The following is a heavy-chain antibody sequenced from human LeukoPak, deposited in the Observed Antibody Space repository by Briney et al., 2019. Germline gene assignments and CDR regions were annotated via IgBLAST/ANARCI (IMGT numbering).Heavy chain of an antibody. D-gene: IGHD2/OR15-2a*01. J-gene: IGHJ5*01. V-gene: IGHV3-48*03. Sequence: GGSLRLSCAASGFTFDAYENNWVRQAPGKGLEWVSYISGSGRTIYYADSVKGRFTISWDNAKNSVYLQMNRLRAEDTAVYYYARGVYGRFDSWGQGTLVTVSS. CDR1: GFTFDAYE. CDR3: ARGVYGRFDS. CDR2: ISGSGRTI.